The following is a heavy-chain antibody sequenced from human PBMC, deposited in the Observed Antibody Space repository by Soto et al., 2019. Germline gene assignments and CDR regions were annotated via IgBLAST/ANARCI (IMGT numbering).Heavy chain of an antibody. V-gene: IGHV3-11*06. CDR1: GFTFSDYY. Sequence: GGSLRLSCAASGFTFSDYYMSWIRQAPGKGLEWIAYSSSTSSYTNYADSVKGRFTISRDNARNSLYLQMNSLRAEDTAVYYCAREGQLYRTSRMDVWGQGTTVTVSS. D-gene: IGHD2-2*01. CDR3: AREGQLYRTSRMDV. J-gene: IGHJ6*02. CDR2: SSSTSSYT.